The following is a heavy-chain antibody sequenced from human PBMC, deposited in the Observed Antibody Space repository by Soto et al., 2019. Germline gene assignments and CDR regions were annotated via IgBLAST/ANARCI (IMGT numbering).Heavy chain of an antibody. Sequence: SETLSLTCAVYGGSFSGYYWSWIRQPPGKGLEWIGEINHSGSTNYNPSLKSRVTISVDTSKNQFSLKPSSVTAADTAVYYCARVDYDILTGYYQTWGQGTLVTVSS. D-gene: IGHD3-9*01. CDR1: GGSFSGYY. CDR2: INHSGST. CDR3: ARVDYDILTGYYQT. V-gene: IGHV4-34*01. J-gene: IGHJ5*02.